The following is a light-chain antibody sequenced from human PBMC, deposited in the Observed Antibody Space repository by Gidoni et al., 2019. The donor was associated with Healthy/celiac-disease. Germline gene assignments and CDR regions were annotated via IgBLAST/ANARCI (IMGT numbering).Light chain of an antibody. CDR2: GAS. V-gene: IGKV3-15*01. CDR3: QQYNNWPYT. CDR1: QSVSSN. Sequence: PGERATLSCRASQSVSSNLAWYQQKPGQAPRLLIYGASTRATSIPARFSGSGSGTEFTLTISSLQSEDFAVFYCQQYNNWPYTFGQGTKLEIK. J-gene: IGKJ2*01.